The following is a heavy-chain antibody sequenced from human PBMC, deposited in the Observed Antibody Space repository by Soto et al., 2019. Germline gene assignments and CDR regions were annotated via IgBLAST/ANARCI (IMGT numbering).Heavy chain of an antibody. CDR3: AGQRDYGGDFDY. V-gene: IGHV4-61*01. J-gene: IGHJ4*02. D-gene: IGHD4-17*01. CDR1: GGSVSSGSYY. CDR2: IYYSGST. Sequence: KTSETLSLTCTVSGGSVSSGSYYWSWIRQPPGKGLEWIGYIYYSGSTNYNPSLKSRVTISVDTSKNQFSLKLSSVTAADTAVYYCAGQRDYGGDFDYWGQGTLVTVSS.